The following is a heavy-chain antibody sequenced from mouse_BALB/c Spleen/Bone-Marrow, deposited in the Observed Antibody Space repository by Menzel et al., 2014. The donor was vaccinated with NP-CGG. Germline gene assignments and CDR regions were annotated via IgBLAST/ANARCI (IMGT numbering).Heavy chain of an antibody. Sequence: VHVKQSGAELVKPGASVKLSCTASGLNIKDTYMHWVKQRPEQGLEWIGRIEPANGNTKYDPKFQGKATITADTSSSTAYLQLSSLTSEDTAVYYCARSYGSSPFDYWGQGTTLTVSS. CDR3: ARSYGSSPFDY. D-gene: IGHD1-1*01. CDR2: IEPANGNT. CDR1: GLNIKDTY. J-gene: IGHJ2*01. V-gene: IGHV14-3*02.